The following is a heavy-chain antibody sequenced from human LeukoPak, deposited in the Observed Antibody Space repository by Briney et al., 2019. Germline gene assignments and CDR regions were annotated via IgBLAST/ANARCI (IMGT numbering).Heavy chain of an antibody. J-gene: IGHJ6*02. V-gene: IGHV5-51*01. CDR1: GYSFTSYW. CDR3: ARPGYSYGYSGEKFYYYGMDV. Sequence: RGESLKISCKGSGYSFTSYWIGWVRQMPGKGLEWMGIIYPGDSDTRYSPSFQGQVTISADKSISTAYLQWSSLKASDTAMYYCARPGYSYGYSGEKFYYYGMDVWGQGTTVTVSS. CDR2: IYPGDSDT. D-gene: IGHD5-18*01.